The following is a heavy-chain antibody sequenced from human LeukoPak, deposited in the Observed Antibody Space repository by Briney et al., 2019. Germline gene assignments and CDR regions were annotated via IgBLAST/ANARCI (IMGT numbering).Heavy chain of an antibody. CDR2: IGADGHYT. CDR3: ARDSWELSLYTTYFDY. CDR1: TFAFANHE. J-gene: IGHJ4*02. D-gene: IGHD3-16*02. V-gene: IGHV3-23*01. Sequence: GGSLRLSCTASTFAFANHEMTWVRQAPGKGLDWVSNIGADGHYTFYADSVKGRFTISRDNSKNTLYLQMNSLRAEDTAVYYCARDSWELSLYTTYFDYWGQGTLVTVSS.